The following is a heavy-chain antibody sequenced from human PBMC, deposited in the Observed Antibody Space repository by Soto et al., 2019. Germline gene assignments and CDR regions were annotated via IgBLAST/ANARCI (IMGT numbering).Heavy chain of an antibody. CDR2: IRSKGYNYAT. J-gene: IGHJ4*02. V-gene: IGHV3-73*01. CDR1: GFTFSGSS. CDR3: ANPNYDILTGYYIPNPRDFDY. Sequence: PGGSLRLSCAASGFTFSGSSIHWVRQASGKGLEWVGRIRSKGYNYATAYAASVEGRFIISRDDSKNTLYLQMNSLRAEDTAVYYCANPNYDILTGYYIPNPRDFDYWGQGTLVTVSS. D-gene: IGHD3-9*01.